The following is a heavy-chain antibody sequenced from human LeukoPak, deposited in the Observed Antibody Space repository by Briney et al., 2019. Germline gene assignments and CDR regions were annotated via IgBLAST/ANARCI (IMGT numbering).Heavy chain of an antibody. CDR2: IYTSGST. CDR3: ARSMGAQYYFDY. CDR1: GGSISSGSYY. D-gene: IGHD1-26*01. J-gene: IGHJ4*02. Sequence: SETLSLTCTVSGGSISSGSYYWSWIRQPAGKGLEWIGRIYTSGSTNYNPSLKSRVTISVDTSKNQFSLKLSSVTAADTAVYYCARSMGAQYYFDYWGQGTLVTVSS. V-gene: IGHV4-61*02.